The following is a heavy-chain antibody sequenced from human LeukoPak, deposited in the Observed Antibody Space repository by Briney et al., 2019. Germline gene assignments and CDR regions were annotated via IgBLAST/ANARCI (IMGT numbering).Heavy chain of an antibody. CDR1: GGSISSHY. V-gene: IGHV4-59*11. J-gene: IGHJ4*02. D-gene: IGHD5-18*01. Sequence: PSETLSLTCTVSGGSISSHYWGWIRQPPGKDLDWIAYLFDSVNTKDNPSLQSRLTLSADTSKNQFSLRLSSVTAADTAVYYCATIKRGSIFGYFDFWGQGIKVTVSS. CDR3: ATIKRGSIFGYFDF. CDR2: LFDSVNT.